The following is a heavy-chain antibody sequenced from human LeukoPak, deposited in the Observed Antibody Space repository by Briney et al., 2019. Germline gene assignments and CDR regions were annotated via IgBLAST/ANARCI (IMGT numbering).Heavy chain of an antibody. D-gene: IGHD3-10*01. J-gene: IGHJ5*02. CDR2: IYYSGST. CDR1: GASINSGTYY. CDR3: ARHGTGKMVRGVITWFDP. V-gene: IGHV4-39*01. Sequence: SETLSLTCTVSGASINSGTYYWGWVRQPPGKGLEWIGSIYYSGSTYYNPSLKSRVTISVDTSKNQFSLKLSSVTAADTAVYYCARHGTGKMVRGVITWFDPWGQGTLVTVSS.